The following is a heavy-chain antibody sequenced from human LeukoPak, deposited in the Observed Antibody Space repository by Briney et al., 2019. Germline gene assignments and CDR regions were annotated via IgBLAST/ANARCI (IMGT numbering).Heavy chain of an antibody. CDR1: GASVRSYY. V-gene: IGHV4-59*08. Sequence: SETLSITCTPSGASVRSYYWSSIRQPPGKGLEWIGHIYYSGDTNYNPSLKSRVTISMDTSKNQFSLKVNSVTAADTAVYYCATQIQDSGGSLSHFDYWGQGILVTVSS. J-gene: IGHJ4*02. CDR2: IYYSGDT. CDR3: ATQIQDSGGSLSHFDY. D-gene: IGHD4-23*01.